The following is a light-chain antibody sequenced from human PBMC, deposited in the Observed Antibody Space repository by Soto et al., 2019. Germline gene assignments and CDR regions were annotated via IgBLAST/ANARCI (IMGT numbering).Light chain of an antibody. CDR2: GAS. CDR1: QSGTSNY. J-gene: IGKJ2*01. CDR3: QQYGASPTT. Sequence: EILLTQSPGTLSLSPGERATLSCRASQSGTSNYLAWYQQKPGQAPRLLIYGASSRATGIPDRFSGSGSGTDFTLTISRLEPEDFAVYYCQQYGASPTTFGQGTKLE. V-gene: IGKV3-20*01.